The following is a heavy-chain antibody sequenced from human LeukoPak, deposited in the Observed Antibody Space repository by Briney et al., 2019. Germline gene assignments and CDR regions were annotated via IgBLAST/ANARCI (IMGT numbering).Heavy chain of an antibody. Sequence: PGGSLRLSCAASGFTFSSYAMSWVRQAPGKGLDWVSAIHGGGGSTYYADSVKGRFTISRDNSKSTLYLQVNSLKAEDTAVYYCAKLGRTGWSWGYFDLWGRGTLVTVSS. J-gene: IGHJ2*01. CDR2: IHGGGGST. V-gene: IGHV3-23*01. D-gene: IGHD6-19*01. CDR3: AKLGRTGWSWGYFDL. CDR1: GFTFSSYA.